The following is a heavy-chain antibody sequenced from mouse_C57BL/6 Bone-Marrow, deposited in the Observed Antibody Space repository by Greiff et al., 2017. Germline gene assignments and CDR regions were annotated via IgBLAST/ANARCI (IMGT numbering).Heavy chain of an antibody. D-gene: IGHD2-3*01. V-gene: IGHV1-81*01. CDR2: IYPRSGNT. CDR1: GYTFTSYG. J-gene: IGHJ2*01. CDR3: ASRDRWLLRGY. Sequence: QVQLQQSGAELARPGASVKLSCKASGYTFTSYGISWVKQRTGQGLEWIGEIYPRSGNTYYNEKFKGKATLTADKSSSTAYMELRSLTSEDSAVYFCASRDRWLLRGYWGQGTTLTVSS.